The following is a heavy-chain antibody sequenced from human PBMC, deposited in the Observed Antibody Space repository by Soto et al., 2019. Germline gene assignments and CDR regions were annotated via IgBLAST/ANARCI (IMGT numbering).Heavy chain of an antibody. CDR3: ARGLERP. V-gene: IGHV4-34*01. D-gene: IGHD1-1*01. CDR2: IDHSGST. Sequence: SETLSLTCAVYGGSFSGYYWSWIRQPPGKGLEWIGEIDHSGSTNYNPSLKSRVTISVDTSKNQFSLKLSSVTAADTAMYYCARGLERPWGQGTLVTVSS. J-gene: IGHJ5*02. CDR1: GGSFSGYY.